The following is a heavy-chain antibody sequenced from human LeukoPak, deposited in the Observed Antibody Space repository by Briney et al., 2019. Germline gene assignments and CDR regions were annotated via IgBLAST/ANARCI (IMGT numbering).Heavy chain of an antibody. D-gene: IGHD3-10*01. CDR2: IYPGDSDT. V-gene: IGHV5-51*01. Sequence: GESLKISCKGSGYSFTSYWIGWVRQMPGKGLEWMGIIYPGDSDTRYSPSFQGQVTISADKSISTAYLQWSSLKASDTAMYYCARLRFGEFFLGYYFDYWGQGTLVTVSS. CDR3: ARLRFGEFFLGYYFDY. J-gene: IGHJ4*02. CDR1: GYSFTSYW.